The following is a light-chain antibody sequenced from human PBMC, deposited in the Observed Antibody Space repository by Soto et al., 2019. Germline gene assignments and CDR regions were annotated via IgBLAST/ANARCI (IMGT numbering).Light chain of an antibody. Sequence: DIHLTQSPSLLSASVGDRVTITCRASQGISQYVAWYQQKPGKAPKLVFYASVVLQDGVPSRFSGTGSATEFILIINGLQPEDFATYYCQQVKYYPFTFGGGTQVDIK. V-gene: IGKV1-9*01. CDR3: QQVKYYPFT. J-gene: IGKJ4*01. CDR1: QGISQY. CDR2: ASV.